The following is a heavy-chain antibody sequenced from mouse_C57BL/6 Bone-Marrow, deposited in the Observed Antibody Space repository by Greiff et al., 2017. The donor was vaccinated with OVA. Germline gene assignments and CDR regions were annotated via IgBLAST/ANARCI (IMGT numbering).Heavy chain of an antibody. CDR3: TVYYYGSSGDY. Sequence: VQLQQSGAELVKPGASVKLSCTASGFNIKDYYMHWVKQRTEQGLEWIGRIDPEDGETKYAQKFQGKATITADTSYNTAYLQLSSLTSEYTAVYYWTVYYYGSSGDYRGQGATLTVTS. D-gene: IGHD1-1*01. V-gene: IGHV14-2*01. CDR1: GFNIKDYY. CDR2: IDPEDGET. J-gene: IGHJ2*01.